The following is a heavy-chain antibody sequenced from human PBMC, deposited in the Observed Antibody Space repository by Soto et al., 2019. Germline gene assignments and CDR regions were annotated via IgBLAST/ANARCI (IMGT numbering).Heavy chain of an antibody. V-gene: IGHV3-33*01. CDR3: ARAYGSWSYFDY. J-gene: IGHJ4*02. D-gene: IGHD3-10*01. CDR2: IWYDGSNK. Sequence: QVQLVESGGGVVQPGRSLRLSCAASGFTFSSYGMHWVRQAPGKGLEWVAVIWYDGSNKYYADSVKGRFTISRDNSKNTLYLQMNSLRAEDTAVYYCARAYGSWSYFDYWGQGTLVTVSS. CDR1: GFTFSSYG.